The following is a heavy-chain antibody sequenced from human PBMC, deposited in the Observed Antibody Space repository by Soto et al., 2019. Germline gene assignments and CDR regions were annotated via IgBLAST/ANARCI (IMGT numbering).Heavy chain of an antibody. Sequence: PSETLSLTCTVSGCAISVYTWNWIRQAPGKGPEWLGYIYGSGSANYNPSLKSRLTISVDTSKNQFSLNLSSVTAADTAIYYCARGQTVRAFEFWGQGTKVTVSS. D-gene: IGHD2-21*02. CDR1: GCAISVYT. J-gene: IGHJ3*01. CDR2: IYGSGSA. V-gene: IGHV4-59*01. CDR3: ARGQTVRAFEF.